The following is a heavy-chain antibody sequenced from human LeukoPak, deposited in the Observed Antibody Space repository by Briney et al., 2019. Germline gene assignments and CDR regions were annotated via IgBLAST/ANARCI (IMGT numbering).Heavy chain of an antibody. V-gene: IGHV1-69*05. J-gene: IGHJ5*02. CDR3: ARGWGIPAPISWFDP. Sequence: TVEFRSNASGGALSSNIVDCGRQPPVQGHEWMGGIVPIFGKTNYAQKFQGRVTITTDESSNTAFMELSSLRSDDTAIYYCARGWGIPAPISWFDPWGQGTLVTVSS. CDR1: GGALSSNI. CDR2: IVPIFGKT. D-gene: IGHD7-27*01.